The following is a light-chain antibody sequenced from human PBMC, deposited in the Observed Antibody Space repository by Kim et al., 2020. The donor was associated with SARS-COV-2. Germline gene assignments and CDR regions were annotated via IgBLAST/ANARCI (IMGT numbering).Light chain of an antibody. CDR3: SAWDSSLSAVV. V-gene: IGLV10-54*01. Sequence: QAGLTQLPSVSKGLRQTATLTCTGNSNNVGNQGAAWLQQHQGHPPKLLSYRNNNRPSGISERLSASRSGNTASLTITGLQPEDEADYYCSAWDSSLSAVVFGGVTQLTVL. CDR2: RNN. CDR1: SNNVGNQG. J-gene: IGLJ2*01.